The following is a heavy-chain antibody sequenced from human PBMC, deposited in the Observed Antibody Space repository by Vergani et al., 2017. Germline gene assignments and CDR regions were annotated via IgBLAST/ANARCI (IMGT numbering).Heavy chain of an antibody. CDR1: GGSMSGYY. CDR3: ASDTHSGQRADR. J-gene: IGHJ5*02. Sequence: QVQLQESGPGLVKPSQTLSLTCSVSGGSMSGYYWSWIRQPPGKELEWIGYMYHSGSTNYNPSLETRVTISGDTSKNQFSLKLNSVTAADTAVYYCASDTHSGQRADRWGQGILVTVTS. V-gene: IGHV4-59*01. D-gene: IGHD6-19*01. CDR2: MYHSGST.